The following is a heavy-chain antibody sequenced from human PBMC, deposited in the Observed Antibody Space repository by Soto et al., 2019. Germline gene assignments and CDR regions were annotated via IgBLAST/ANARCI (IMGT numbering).Heavy chain of an antibody. D-gene: IGHD6-19*01. J-gene: IGHJ4*02. Sequence: ASVKVSCKASGYTFTSYAMHWLRQAPGQRLEWMGWINAGNGNTKYSQKFQGRVTITRDTSASTAYMELSSLRSEDTAVYYCARMYSSGWYFSSGNSDYWGQGTLVTVSS. CDR3: ARMYSSGWYFSSGNSDY. CDR1: GYTFTSYA. V-gene: IGHV1-3*01. CDR2: INAGNGNT.